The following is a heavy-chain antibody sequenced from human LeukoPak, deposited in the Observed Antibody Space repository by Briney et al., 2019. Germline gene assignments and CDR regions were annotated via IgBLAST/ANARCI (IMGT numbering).Heavy chain of an antibody. CDR1: GGSTNTYC. D-gene: IGHD5-12*01. CDR3: ARDRSGYSEYYFDY. CDR2: IYPSGST. V-gene: IGHV4-4*07. Sequence: SETLSLACTVSGGSTNTYCWSWIRQPAEKGLEWIGRIYPSGSTYYNPSLKSRVTISIDKSKNQFSLRLTSVTAADTAVYYCARDRSGYSEYYFDYWGQGSLVTVSS. J-gene: IGHJ4*02.